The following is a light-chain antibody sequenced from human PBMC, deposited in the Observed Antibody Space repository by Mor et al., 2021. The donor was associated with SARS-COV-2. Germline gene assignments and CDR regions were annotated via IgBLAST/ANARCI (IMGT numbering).Light chain of an antibody. J-gene: IGLJ2*01. Sequence: NRPSGIPDRFSGSSSGNTASLTITASQAEDEADYYCNSRDSSCYPVIFGGGTKLTVL. V-gene: IGLV3-19*01. CDR3: NSRDSSCYPVI.